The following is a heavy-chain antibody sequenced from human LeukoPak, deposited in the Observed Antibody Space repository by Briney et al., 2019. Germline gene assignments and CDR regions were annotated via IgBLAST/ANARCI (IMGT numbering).Heavy chain of an antibody. CDR2: IYHSGST. J-gene: IGHJ4*02. Sequence: SETLSLTCAVYGGSFSGYYWSWIRQPPGKGLEWIGEIYHSGSTNHNPSLKSRITISVDRSKNQVSLNLSSVTAADTAVYYCARGDPGVIITPFDYWGQGTLVTVSS. D-gene: IGHD3-10*01. CDR1: GGSFSGYY. CDR3: ARGDPGVIITPFDY. V-gene: IGHV4-34*01.